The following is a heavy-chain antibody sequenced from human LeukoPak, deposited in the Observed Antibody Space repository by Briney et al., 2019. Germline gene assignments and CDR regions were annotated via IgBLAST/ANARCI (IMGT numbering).Heavy chain of an antibody. D-gene: IGHD3-10*01. CDR1: GFSFSHYG. Sequence: PGRSLRLSCAASGFSFSHYGMNWVRQAPGKGLERVAVISYDGSNKYYADSVKGRFTISRDNSKNTVYLQMNSLRPEDTAVYYCAKDRGSGSYYSQDWGQGTLVTVSS. CDR3: AKDRGSGSYYSQD. CDR2: ISYDGSNK. V-gene: IGHV3-30*18. J-gene: IGHJ4*02.